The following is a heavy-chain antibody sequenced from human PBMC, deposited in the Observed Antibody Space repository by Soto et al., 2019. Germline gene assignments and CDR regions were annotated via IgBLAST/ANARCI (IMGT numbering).Heavy chain of an antibody. J-gene: IGHJ4*02. CDR1: GGSLSGYR. Sequence: SETLSLTCDGGSLSGYRWSWIRQSPGVGLEWIGEITQSGSTYYNPSLKSRVTISVDVSKNQFFLKLNSVTAADTAVYYCARGTRSTVMPMAHFDYWAQGTRVTVSS. V-gene: IGHV4-34*01. CDR2: ITQSGST. CDR3: ARGTRSTVMPMAHFDY. D-gene: IGHD4-4*01.